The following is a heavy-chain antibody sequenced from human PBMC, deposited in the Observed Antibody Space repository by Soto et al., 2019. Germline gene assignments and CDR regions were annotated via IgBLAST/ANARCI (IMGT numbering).Heavy chain of an antibody. V-gene: IGHV3-23*01. J-gene: IGHJ5*02. Sequence: PGGSLRLSCAASGFTFSDYAMSWVRQAPGKGLEWVSIFTLIGGTHYTDSVKGRFTISRDNDKNQFSLQLNSVTPEDTAVYYCASDYSKFWFDPWGQGTLVTVSS. D-gene: IGHD4-4*01. CDR1: GFTFSDYA. CDR3: ASDYSKFWFDP. CDR2: FTLIGGT.